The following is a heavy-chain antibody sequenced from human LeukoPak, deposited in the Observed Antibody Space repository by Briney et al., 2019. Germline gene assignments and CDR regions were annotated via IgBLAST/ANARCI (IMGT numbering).Heavy chain of an antibody. CDR2: IVVGSGNT. V-gene: IGHV1-58*02. J-gene: IGHJ3*01. CDR1: GFTFTSSA. CDR3: AADRDYYGSGGDAFDL. Sequence: SVTVSCKASGFTFTSSAMQWVRQARGQRLEWIGWIVVGSGNTNYPQKFQERVTITRDMSTTTAYMELSSLRSEDTAMYYCAADRDYYGSGGDAFDLWGQGTMVTVSS. D-gene: IGHD3-10*01.